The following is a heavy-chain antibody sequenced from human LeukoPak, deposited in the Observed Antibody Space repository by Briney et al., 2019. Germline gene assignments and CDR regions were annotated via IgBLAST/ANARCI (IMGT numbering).Heavy chain of an antibody. CDR2: ISGSGGST. J-gene: IGHJ3*02. CDR1: GFTFSSYG. D-gene: IGHD3-22*01. Sequence: PGGTLRLSCAASGFTFSSYGMSWVRQAPGKGLEWVSAISGSGGSTYYADSVKGRFTISRDNAKNSLYLQMNSLRAEDTAVYYCARDRDSSGYYHDAFDIWGQGTMVTVSS. V-gene: IGHV3-23*01. CDR3: ARDRDSSGYYHDAFDI.